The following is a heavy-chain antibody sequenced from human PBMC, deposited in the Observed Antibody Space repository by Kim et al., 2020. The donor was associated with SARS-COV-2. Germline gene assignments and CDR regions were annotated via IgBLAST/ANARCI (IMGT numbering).Heavy chain of an antibody. D-gene: IGHD1-26*01. V-gene: IGHV1-46*01. Sequence: YAQKFQGRVTMTRDTSTSTVYMELSSLRSEDTAVYYCARDGVGAGRYFDDWGQGTLVTVSS. J-gene: IGHJ4*02. CDR3: ARDGVGAGRYFDD.